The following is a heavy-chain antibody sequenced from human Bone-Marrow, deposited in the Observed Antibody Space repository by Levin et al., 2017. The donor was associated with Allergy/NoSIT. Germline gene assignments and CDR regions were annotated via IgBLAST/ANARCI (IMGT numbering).Heavy chain of an antibody. D-gene: IGHD3-22*01. CDR3: ARGDYYDSSGYLANAFDI. V-gene: IGHV3-48*04. CDR2: ISSSSSTI. Sequence: PGGSLRLSCAASGFTFSSYSMNWVRQAPGKGLEWVSYISSSSSTIYYADSVKGRFTISRDNAKNSLYLQMNSLRAEDTAVYYCARGDYYDSSGYLANAFDIWGQGTMVTVSS. CDR1: GFTFSSYS. J-gene: IGHJ3*02.